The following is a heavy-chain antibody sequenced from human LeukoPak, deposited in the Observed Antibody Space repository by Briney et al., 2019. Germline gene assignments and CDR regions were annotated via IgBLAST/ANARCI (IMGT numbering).Heavy chain of an antibody. V-gene: IGHV6-1*01. J-gene: IGHJ3*02. CDR3: ARGGIAARLLRHAFDI. Sequence: SQTLSLTCAISGDSVSSNSAAWNWIRQSPSRGLEWLGRTYYRSKWYNDYAVSVKSRITINPDTSKNQFSLQLNSVTPEDTAVYYCARGGIAARLLRHAFDIWGQGTMVTVSS. CDR1: GDSVSSNSAA. D-gene: IGHD6-6*01. CDR2: TYYRSKWYN.